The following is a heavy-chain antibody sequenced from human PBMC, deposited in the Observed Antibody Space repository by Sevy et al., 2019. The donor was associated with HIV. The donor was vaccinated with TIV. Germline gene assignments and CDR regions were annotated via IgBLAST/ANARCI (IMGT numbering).Heavy chain of an antibody. V-gene: IGHV4-39*01. CDR3: ARQGSTSELGLDWYFDL. J-gene: IGHJ2*01. D-gene: IGHD7-27*01. CDR2: IYSSGFT. CDR1: GGSISSYNDY. Sequence: SETLSLTCAVSGGSISSYNDYWGWIRQPPGQGLEWIGTIYSSGFTYYKPSLQSRVTIFLDTSKNQFSLKLSSVTAAETAVYYCARQGSTSELGLDWYFDLCGLSTVVTVSS.